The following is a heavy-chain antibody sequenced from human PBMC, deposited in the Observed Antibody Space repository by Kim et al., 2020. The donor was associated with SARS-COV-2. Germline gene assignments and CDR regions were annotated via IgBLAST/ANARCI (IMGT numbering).Heavy chain of an antibody. D-gene: IGHD5-12*01. Sequence: GGSLRLFCAASGFTFSTSWMSWVRQAPGKGLEWVANIKQDVTEIYYADSVKGRFTISRDNAKNSVYLQMNSLRVEDTALYYCATGGGYDDWGQGTLVTVS. CDR1: GFTFSTSW. CDR3: ATGGGYDD. CDR2: IKQDVTEI. J-gene: IGHJ4*02. V-gene: IGHV3-7*01.